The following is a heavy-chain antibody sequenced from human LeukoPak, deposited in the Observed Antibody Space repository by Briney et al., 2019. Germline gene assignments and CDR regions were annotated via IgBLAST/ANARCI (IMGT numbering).Heavy chain of an antibody. CDR1: GYSFPNYG. D-gene: IGHD3-16*01. J-gene: IGHJ6*03. V-gene: IGHV1-18*01. Sequence: ASVKVSCKASGYSFPNYGINWVRQAPGQGLEWMGWISAYNGNTNYAQKLQGRVTMTTDTSTSTAYMELRSLRSDDTAVYYCATTGGDIYYYYMDVWGKGTTVTVSS. CDR3: ATTGGDIYYYYMDV. CDR2: ISAYNGNT.